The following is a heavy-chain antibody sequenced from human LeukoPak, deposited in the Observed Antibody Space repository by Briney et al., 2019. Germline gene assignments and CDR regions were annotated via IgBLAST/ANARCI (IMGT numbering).Heavy chain of an antibody. V-gene: IGHV3-21*01. D-gene: IGHD1-26*01. J-gene: IGHJ1*01. CDR3: ARVVGATTLAEYFQH. Sequence: PGGSLRLSCAASGFTFSSYSMNWVRQAPGKGLEWVSSISSSSSYIYYADSVKGRFTISRDNAKNSLYLQMNSLRAEDTAVYYCARVVGATTLAEYFQHWGQGTLVTVSS. CDR2: ISSSSSYI. CDR1: GFTFSSYS.